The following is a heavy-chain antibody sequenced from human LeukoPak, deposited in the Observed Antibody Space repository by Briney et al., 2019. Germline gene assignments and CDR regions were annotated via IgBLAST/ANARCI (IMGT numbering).Heavy chain of an antibody. J-gene: IGHJ4*02. V-gene: IGHV3-23*01. D-gene: IGHD6-13*01. Sequence: PGRSLRLSCAASGITFSSYGMHWVRQAPGKGLEWVSAISGSGGSTYYAASVKGRFTISRDNSKNTLYLQMNSLRAEDTAVYYCAKYSSSWPGKWGQGTLVTVSS. CDR2: ISGSGGST. CDR3: AKYSSSWPGK. CDR1: GITFSSYG.